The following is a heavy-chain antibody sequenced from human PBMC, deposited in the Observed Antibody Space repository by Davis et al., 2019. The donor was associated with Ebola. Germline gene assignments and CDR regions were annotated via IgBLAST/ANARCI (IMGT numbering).Heavy chain of an antibody. J-gene: IGHJ4*02. D-gene: IGHD2-15*01. Sequence: PGGSLRLSCAASGFTFSGHWMHWVRQAPGKGLVWVSQIKSDGSSATYADSVKGRFTISRDNAKNTLYLQMNRLRAEDTAVYYCGSPVVAWGQGTLVTVSS. CDR2: IKSDGSSA. CDR1: GFTFSGHW. V-gene: IGHV3-74*01. CDR3: GSPVVA.